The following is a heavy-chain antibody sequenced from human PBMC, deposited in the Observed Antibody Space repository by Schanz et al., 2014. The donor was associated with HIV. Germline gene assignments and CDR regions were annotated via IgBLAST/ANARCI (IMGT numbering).Heavy chain of an antibody. V-gene: IGHV3-15*01. D-gene: IGHD3-16*01. J-gene: IGHJ4*02. CDR3: TTDSEPYVY. CDR1: GFTFSNYA. Sequence: DVQLAESGGDLVQPGGSLRLSCEASGFTFSNYAMTWVRQAPGKGLEWVGRVKSKIDGGTTDYAAPVKGRFIISRDDSKNTMYLQMNRLKAEDTALYYCTTDSEPYVYWGQGTLVTVSS. CDR2: VKSKIDGGTT.